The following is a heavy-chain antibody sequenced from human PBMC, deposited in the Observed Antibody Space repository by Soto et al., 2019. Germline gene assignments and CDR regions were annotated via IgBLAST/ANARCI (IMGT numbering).Heavy chain of an antibody. CDR1: GFTFSSYA. CDR2: ISGSGGST. J-gene: IGHJ5*02. D-gene: IGHD6-6*01. Sequence: GGSLRLSCAASGFTFSSYAMSWVRQAPGKGLEWVSAISGSGGSTYYADSVKGRFTISRDNSKNTLNLQMNSLRAEDTAVYYCAKTRYSSSFEDWFDPWGQGTLVTVSS. V-gene: IGHV3-23*01. CDR3: AKTRYSSSFEDWFDP.